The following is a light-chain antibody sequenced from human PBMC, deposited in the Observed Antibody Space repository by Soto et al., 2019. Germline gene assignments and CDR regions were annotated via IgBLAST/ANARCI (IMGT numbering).Light chain of an antibody. CDR3: NSYTSHNTFV. Sequence: QSALTQPASGSGAPGQAITISCSGTGSDVGAHAFISWYQQHPGKAPKLMIYEVNNRPSGVSDRFSGSKSGNTAPLTIFGLQTEDEADYYCNSYTSHNTFVFGSGTKVTVL. J-gene: IGLJ1*01. V-gene: IGLV2-14*03. CDR1: GSDVGAHAF. CDR2: EVN.